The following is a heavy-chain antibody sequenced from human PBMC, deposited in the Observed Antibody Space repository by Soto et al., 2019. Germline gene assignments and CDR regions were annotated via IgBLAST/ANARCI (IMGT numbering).Heavy chain of an antibody. CDR1: GFTFSDYY. CDR2: ISSSSSYT. D-gene: IGHD2-15*01. J-gene: IGHJ4*02. CDR3: ARDGAATNFDY. Sequence: QVQLVESGGGLVKPGGSLRLSCAASGFTFSDYYMSWIRQAPGKGLEWVSYISSSSSYTNYADSVKGRFTISRYNAKNSLYLQMNSLRAEDTAVYYCARDGAATNFDYWGQGTLVTVSS. V-gene: IGHV3-11*05.